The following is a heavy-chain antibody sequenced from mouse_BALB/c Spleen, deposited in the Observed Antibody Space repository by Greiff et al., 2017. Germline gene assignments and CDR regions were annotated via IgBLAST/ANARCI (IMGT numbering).Heavy chain of an antibody. J-gene: IGHJ2*01. CDR1: GYTFTSYW. CDR2: INPSTGYT. Sequence: QVQLQQSGAELAKPVASVKMSCKASGYTFTSYWMHWVKQRPGQGLEWIGYINPSTGYTEYNQKFKDKATLTADKSSSTAYMQLSSLTSEDSAVYYCASFPYYGSSYFDYWGQGTTLTVSS. V-gene: IGHV1-7*01. D-gene: IGHD1-1*01. CDR3: ASFPYYGSSYFDY.